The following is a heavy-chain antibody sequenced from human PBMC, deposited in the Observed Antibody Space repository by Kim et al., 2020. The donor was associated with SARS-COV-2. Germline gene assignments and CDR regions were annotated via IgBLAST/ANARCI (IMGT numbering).Heavy chain of an antibody. J-gene: IGHJ4*02. V-gene: IGHV3-20*03. D-gene: IGHD3-9*01. Sequence: VKGRFTISRDNAKNSLYLQMNSLRAEDTALYYCARVFGWRYFDWLSFFDYWGQGTLVTVSS. CDR3: ARVFGWRYFDWLSFFDY.